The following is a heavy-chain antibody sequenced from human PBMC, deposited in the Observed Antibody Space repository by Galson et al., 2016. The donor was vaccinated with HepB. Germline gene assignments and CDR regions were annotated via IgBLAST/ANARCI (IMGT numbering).Heavy chain of an antibody. J-gene: IGHJ3*01. CDR2: IKYDGSEE. V-gene: IGHV3-7*01. CDR1: GFTFSSYW. CDR3: VRDGGLGYCTGGICSSAGFDL. Sequence: SLRLSCAASGFTFSSYWMTWVRQAPGKGLEWVANIKYDGSEEYYADFVKGRFAISRDNSKKTVFLQMNSLRPEDTAVYYCVRDGGLGYCTGGICSSAGFDLWGHGTMVTVSA. D-gene: IGHD2-8*02.